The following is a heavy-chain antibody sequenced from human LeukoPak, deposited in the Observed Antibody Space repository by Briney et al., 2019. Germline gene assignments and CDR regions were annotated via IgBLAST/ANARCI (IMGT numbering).Heavy chain of an antibody. CDR3: ARDCSSTSCYDAFDI. D-gene: IGHD2-2*01. Sequence: PSGTLSLTCAVSGGSISSGNWWSWVRQPPGKGLEWIGEIYHSGSTNYNPSLKSRVTISVDKSKNQFSLKLSSVTAADTAVYYCARDCSSTSCYDAFDIWGQGTMVTVSS. V-gene: IGHV4-4*02. CDR2: IYHSGST. CDR1: GGSISSGNW. J-gene: IGHJ3*02.